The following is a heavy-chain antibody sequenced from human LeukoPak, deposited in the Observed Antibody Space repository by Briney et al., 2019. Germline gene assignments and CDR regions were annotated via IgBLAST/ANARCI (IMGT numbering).Heavy chain of an antibody. J-gene: IGHJ4*02. D-gene: IGHD2/OR15-2a*01. Sequence: GGSLRLSCAASGFTFRSYGMHWVRQAPGKGLEWVAVISYNGGNQYYADSVKGRFTISRDNAKNSLYLQMNSLRDEDTAVYYCARDFWYFDYWGQGTLVTVSS. CDR2: ISYNGGNQ. V-gene: IGHV3-30*03. CDR3: ARDFWYFDY. CDR1: GFTFRSYG.